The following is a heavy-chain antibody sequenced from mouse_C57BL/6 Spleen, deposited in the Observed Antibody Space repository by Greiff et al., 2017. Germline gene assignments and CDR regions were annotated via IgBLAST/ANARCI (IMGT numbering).Heavy chain of an antibody. D-gene: IGHD2-4*01. V-gene: IGHV1-50*01. J-gene: IGHJ4*01. Sequence: VQLQQPGAELVKPGASVKLSCKASGYTFTSYWMQWVKQRPGQGLEWIGEIDPSDSYTNYNQKFKGKATLTVDTSSRTAYMQLSSLTSEDSAVYYCASPYNDYDGYYAMDYWGQGTSVTVSS. CDR2: IDPSDSYT. CDR3: ASPYNDYDGYYAMDY. CDR1: GYTFTSYW.